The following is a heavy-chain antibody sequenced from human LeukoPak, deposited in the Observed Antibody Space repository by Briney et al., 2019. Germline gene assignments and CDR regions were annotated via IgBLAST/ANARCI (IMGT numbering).Heavy chain of an antibody. Sequence: SCKASGGTFSSYSMNWVRQAPGKGLEWVSSISSSSSYIYYADSVKGRFTISRDNAKNSLYLQMNSLRAEDTALYYCARTYDSSGYYSGLYYFDYWGQGTLVTVSS. CDR1: GGTFSSYS. J-gene: IGHJ4*02. CDR3: ARTYDSSGYYSGLYYFDY. D-gene: IGHD3-22*01. V-gene: IGHV3-21*04. CDR2: ISSSSSYI.